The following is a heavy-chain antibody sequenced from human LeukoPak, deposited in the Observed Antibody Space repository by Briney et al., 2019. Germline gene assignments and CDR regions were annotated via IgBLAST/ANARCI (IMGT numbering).Heavy chain of an antibody. Sequence: SETLSLTCTVSGGSISSYYWSWIRQPPGKGLEWIGYTYYSGTTNYNPSLKSRVTISVDTSKNQFSLKLSSVTAADTAVYYCARGVYIAAAQYAYWGQGTLVTVSS. CDR1: GGSISSYY. CDR3: ARGVYIAAAQYAY. CDR2: TYYSGTT. J-gene: IGHJ4*02. D-gene: IGHD6-13*01. V-gene: IGHV4-59*01.